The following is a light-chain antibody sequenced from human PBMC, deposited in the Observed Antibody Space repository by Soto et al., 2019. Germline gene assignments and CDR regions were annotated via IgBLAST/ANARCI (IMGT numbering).Light chain of an antibody. V-gene: IGKV1-12*01. CDR3: QQTHSFPIT. Sequence: DIQMTQSPSSVSASVGDRVTISVRASQGISSWLAWYQQEPGKAPKLLIYGASSLQSGVPSRFSGSGFGTDFTLTISSLQPEDFATYFCQQTHSFPITFGQGTRLEIK. CDR1: QGISSW. CDR2: GAS. J-gene: IGKJ5*01.